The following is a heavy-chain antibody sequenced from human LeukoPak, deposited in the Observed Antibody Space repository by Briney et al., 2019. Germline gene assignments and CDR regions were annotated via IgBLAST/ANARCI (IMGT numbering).Heavy chain of an antibody. Sequence: GGSLRLSCAASGFTFSSYSMNWVRQAPGKGLEWVSYISSSSSTIYYADSVKGRFTISRDNAKNSLYLQMNSLRAEDTAVYYCARGRAHYDFWSGYADYYYYMDVWGKGTTVTVSS. D-gene: IGHD3-3*01. CDR2: ISSSSSTI. CDR3: ARGRAHYDFWSGYADYYYYMDV. J-gene: IGHJ6*03. CDR1: GFTFSSYS. V-gene: IGHV3-48*01.